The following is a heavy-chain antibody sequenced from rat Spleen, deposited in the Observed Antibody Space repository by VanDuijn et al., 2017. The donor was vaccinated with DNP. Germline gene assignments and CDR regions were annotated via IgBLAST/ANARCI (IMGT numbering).Heavy chain of an antibody. CDR3: TTRYYGYDLDY. CDR1: GFTFSDYY. D-gene: IGHD1-7*01. CDR2: ISPSGGST. Sequence: EVQLVQSGGGLVQPGRSLKLSCAASGFTFSDYYMAWVRQAPTKGLEWVASISPSGGSTYYRDSVKGRFTVSRDNAKSSLYLQMDSLRSEDTATYYCTTRYYGYDLDYWGQGVMVTVSS. J-gene: IGHJ2*01. V-gene: IGHV5-20*01.